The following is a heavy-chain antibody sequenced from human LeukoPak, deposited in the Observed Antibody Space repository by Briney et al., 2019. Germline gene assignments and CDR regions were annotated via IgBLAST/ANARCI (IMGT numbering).Heavy chain of an antibody. CDR3: ARDTYGDLGNWFDP. CDR2: ITPFNGNT. Sequence: GASVKVSCKASGYTFTYRYLHWVRQAPGQALEWMGWITPFNGNTNYAQKFQDRVTITRDRSMSTAYMELRSLRSDDTAVYYCARDTYGDLGNWFDPWGQGTLVTVSS. J-gene: IGHJ5*02. D-gene: IGHD4-17*01. V-gene: IGHV1-45*02. CDR1: GYTFTYRY.